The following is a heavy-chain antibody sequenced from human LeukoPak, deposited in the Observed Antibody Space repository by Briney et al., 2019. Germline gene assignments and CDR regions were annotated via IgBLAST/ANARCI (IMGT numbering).Heavy chain of an antibody. CDR3: ARGRDSSGWYGPRGYYGMDV. V-gene: IGHV4-30-4*01. Sequence: SQTLSLTCTVSGGSISSGDYYWSWIRQPPGKGLEWIGYIYYSGSTYYNPSLKSRVTISVDTSKNQFSLKLSSVTAADTAVYYCARGRDSSGWYGPRGYYGMDVWGQGTTVTVSS. J-gene: IGHJ6*02. D-gene: IGHD6-19*01. CDR2: IYYSGST. CDR1: GGSISSGDYY.